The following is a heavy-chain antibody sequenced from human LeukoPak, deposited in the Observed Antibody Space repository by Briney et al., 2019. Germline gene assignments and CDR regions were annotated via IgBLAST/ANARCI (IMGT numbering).Heavy chain of an antibody. Sequence: SVKVSCKASGYTFTSYSISWVRQAPGQGLEWMGGIIPIFGTANYAQKFQGRVTITADKSTSTAYMELSSLRSEDTAVYYCARGTAQEYYYDSSGYYSYFDYWGQGTLVTVSS. J-gene: IGHJ4*02. CDR1: GYTFTSYS. D-gene: IGHD3-22*01. V-gene: IGHV1-69*06. CDR2: IIPIFGTA. CDR3: ARGTAQEYYYDSSGYYSYFDY.